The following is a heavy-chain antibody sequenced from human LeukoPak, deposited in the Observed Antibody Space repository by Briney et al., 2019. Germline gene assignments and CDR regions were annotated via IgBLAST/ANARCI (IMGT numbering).Heavy chain of an antibody. J-gene: IGHJ6*02. V-gene: IGHV4-4*07. CDR3: ARIEQQLVYYYGMDV. D-gene: IGHD6-13*01. CDR2: IYTSGST. Sequence: KTSETLSLTCTVSGGSISSYYWSWIRQPARKGLEWIGRIYTSGSTNYNPSLKSRVTMSVDMSKNQFSLKLSSVTAADTAVYYCARIEQQLVYYYGMDVWGQGTTVTVSS. CDR1: GGSISSYY.